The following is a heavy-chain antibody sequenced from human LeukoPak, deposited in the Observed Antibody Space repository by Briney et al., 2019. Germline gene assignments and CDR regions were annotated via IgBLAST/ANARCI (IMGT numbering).Heavy chain of an antibody. Sequence: GGSLRLSCAASGFTFSDYYMSWVRQAPGKGLEWVSAISGSGGSTYYADSVKGRFTISRDNSKNTLYLQMNSLRAEDTAVYYCAKVKGLRFLEWLLDYFDYWGQGTLVTVSS. CDR3: AKVKGLRFLEWLLDYFDY. D-gene: IGHD3-3*01. CDR2: ISGSGGST. J-gene: IGHJ4*02. V-gene: IGHV3-23*01. CDR1: GFTFSDYY.